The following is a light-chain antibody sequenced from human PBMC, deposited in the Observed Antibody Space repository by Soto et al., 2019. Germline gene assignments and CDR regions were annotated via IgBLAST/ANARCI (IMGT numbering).Light chain of an antibody. CDR3: QQYNNWPPIT. V-gene: IGKV3D-15*01. CDR2: DAS. CDR1: QSVRSN. J-gene: IGKJ5*01. Sequence: EIVMTQSPATLSVSPGERATLSCRARQSVRSNLAWYQQKPGQAPGLLIYDASTRATGIPARFSGSGSGTEFILTISSLQSEDFGVYYCQQYNNWPPITFGQGTRLEIK.